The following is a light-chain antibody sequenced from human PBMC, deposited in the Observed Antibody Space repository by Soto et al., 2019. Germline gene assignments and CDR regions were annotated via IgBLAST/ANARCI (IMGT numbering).Light chain of an antibody. CDR2: GVS. CDR3: SSYTSSSTL. J-gene: IGLJ2*01. CDR1: SSDVGRYDY. Sequence: QSALTQPASVCGSPGQSIAISCTGTSSDVGRYDYVSWYQQHPGKAPKLIISGVSNRPSGVSDRFSGSKSGNTASLTISGLRAEDEAEYHCSSYTSSSTLFGGGTQLTVL. V-gene: IGLV2-14*03.